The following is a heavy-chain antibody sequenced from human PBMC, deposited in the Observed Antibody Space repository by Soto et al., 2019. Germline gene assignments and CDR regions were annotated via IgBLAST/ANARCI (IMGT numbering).Heavy chain of an antibody. V-gene: IGHV1-46*01. CDR2: INPSGGST. Sequence: ASVKVSCKASGYTFTSYYMHWVRQAPGQGLEWMGIINPSGGSTSYAQKFQGRVTMTRDTSTSTVYMELSSLRSEDTAVYYCARSRAVAGPNNYFDYWGQGTLVTVSS. J-gene: IGHJ4*02. D-gene: IGHD6-19*01. CDR1: GYTFTSYY. CDR3: ARSRAVAGPNNYFDY.